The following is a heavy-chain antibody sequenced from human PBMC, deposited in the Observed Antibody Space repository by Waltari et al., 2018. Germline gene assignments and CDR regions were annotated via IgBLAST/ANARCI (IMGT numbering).Heavy chain of an antibody. CDR2: IHRTGSR. CDR3: ATSSFVAVLDS. D-gene: IGHD6-19*01. J-gene: IGHJ4*02. Sequence: QVQLQESGPGLAKPSGTLSLTGGVPRGSPSNINLGNWIRQAPGEGLEWLGEIHRTGSRNYNPSLKSRLTMSVDKSNSQVSMKLKSLTAADTAVYYCATSSFVAVLDSWGQGTLVTVSS. CDR1: RGSPSNINL. V-gene: IGHV4-4*02.